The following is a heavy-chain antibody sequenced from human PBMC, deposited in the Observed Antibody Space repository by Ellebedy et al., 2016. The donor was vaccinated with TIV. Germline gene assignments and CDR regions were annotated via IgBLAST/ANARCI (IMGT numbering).Heavy chain of an antibody. V-gene: IGHV5-51*01. J-gene: IGHJ4*02. Sequence: GESLKISCKGSEYSFTNYWIGWVRQMPGKGLEWMGIIHPGDSDTRYSPSFQGQVTISADKSISTAYLQWSSLKASDTAMYYCARGIQLWSKGFDYWGQGTLVTVSS. CDR3: ARGIQLWSKGFDY. CDR2: IHPGDSDT. CDR1: EYSFTNYW. D-gene: IGHD5-18*01.